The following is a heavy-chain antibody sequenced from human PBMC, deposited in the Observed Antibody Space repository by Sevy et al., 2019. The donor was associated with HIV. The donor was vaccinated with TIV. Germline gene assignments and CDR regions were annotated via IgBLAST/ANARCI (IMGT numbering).Heavy chain of an antibody. V-gene: IGHV3-30*04. CDR3: ALERLSGDVAEYFQN. CDR2: ISCDASNT. J-gene: IGHJ1*01. Sequence: GGSLRLSCAASGFTFSRYAMHWVRQAPGKGLEWVATISCDASNTHYADSVKGRFTISRDNFQNSLFLQMNSLRPEDTAVYYCALERLSGDVAEYFQNWGQGTLVTVSS. CDR1: GFTFSRYA. D-gene: IGHD1-1*01.